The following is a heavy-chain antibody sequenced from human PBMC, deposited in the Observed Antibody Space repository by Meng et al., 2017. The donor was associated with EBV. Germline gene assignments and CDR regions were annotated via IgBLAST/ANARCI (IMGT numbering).Heavy chain of an antibody. J-gene: IGHJ4*02. D-gene: IGHD3-10*01. CDR1: GGTFRSDA. V-gene: IGHV1-69*01. Sequence: QGQLQQSGGGVKKPGSSVKVSCRTSGGTFRSDAVSWVRQAPGQGLEWMGGLIPMSGAPHYAQKFQDRVTIIADESTSTHSMELNNLRFEDTAMYYCASESGRGFTPDYWGQGTLVTVSS. CDR2: LIPMSGAP. CDR3: ASESGRGFTPDY.